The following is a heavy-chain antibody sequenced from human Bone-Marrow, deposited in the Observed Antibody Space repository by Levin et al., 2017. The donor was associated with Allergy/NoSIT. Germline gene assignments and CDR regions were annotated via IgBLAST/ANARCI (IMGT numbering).Heavy chain of an antibody. CDR3: ARADNSYYDTRGAPPVVFDI. J-gene: IGHJ3*02. D-gene: IGHD3-22*01. Sequence: RGESLKISCQSSGYRFTSYWIGWVRQMPGKGLEWMGIINPGDSDTRYGPSFQGQVTFSADKSISTAYLQWSSLRASDTAIYYCARADNSYYDTRGAPPVVFDIWGQGTMVTVSS. V-gene: IGHV5-51*01. CDR1: GYRFTSYW. CDR2: INPGDSDT.